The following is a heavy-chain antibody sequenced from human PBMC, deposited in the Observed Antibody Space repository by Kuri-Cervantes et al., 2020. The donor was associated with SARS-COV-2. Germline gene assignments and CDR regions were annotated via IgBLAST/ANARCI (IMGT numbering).Heavy chain of an antibody. CDR3: ARRAYGEQVDYYYMDV. CDR1: GCSFTNYW. D-gene: IGHD4-17*01. CDR2: IYPGDSDT. V-gene: IGHV5-51*01. Sequence: GESPKISCEGSGCSFTNYWIGWVRQMPGKGLEWMGLIYPGDSDTRYSPSFQGQVTISADKSISTAFLQWSSLKASDTAIYYCARRAYGEQVDYYYMDVWGKGTTVTVSS. J-gene: IGHJ6*03.